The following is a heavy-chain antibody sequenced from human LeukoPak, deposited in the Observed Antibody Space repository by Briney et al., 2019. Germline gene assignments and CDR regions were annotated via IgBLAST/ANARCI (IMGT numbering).Heavy chain of an antibody. CDR3: ARDSADLDYYGSGSYW. CDR1: GYTFTSYG. Sequence: ASVKVSCKASGYTFTSYGISWVRQAPGQGLEWMGWISAYNGNTKYAQKLQGRVTMTTDTSTSTAYMELRSLRSDDTAVYCCARDSADLDYYGSGSYWWGQGTLDAVSS. CDR2: ISAYNGNT. V-gene: IGHV1-18*01. J-gene: IGHJ4*02. D-gene: IGHD3-10*01.